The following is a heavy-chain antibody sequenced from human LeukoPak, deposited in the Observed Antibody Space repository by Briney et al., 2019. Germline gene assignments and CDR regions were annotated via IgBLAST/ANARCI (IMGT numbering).Heavy chain of an antibody. CDR1: GGTFSRFT. CDR3: ARAVADDYYYYGMDV. Sequence: SVKVSCKASGGTFSRFTISWVRQAPGQGFEWMGGVTPIFGTANFAQRFQGRVTITADESTSTAYMELSSLRSEDTAVYYCARAVADDYYYYGMDVWGQGTTVTVSS. CDR2: VTPIFGTA. V-gene: IGHV1-69*13. D-gene: IGHD6-19*01. J-gene: IGHJ6*02.